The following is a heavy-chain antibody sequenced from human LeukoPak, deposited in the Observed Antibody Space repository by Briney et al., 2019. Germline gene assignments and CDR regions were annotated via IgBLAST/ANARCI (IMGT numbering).Heavy chain of an antibody. D-gene: IGHD3-3*01. CDR2: INPSGGST. J-gene: IGHJ4*02. V-gene: IGHV1-46*01. Sequence: ASVKVSCKASGGTFSSYAISWVRQAPGQGLEWMGIINPSGGSTSYAQKFQGRVTMTRDTSTSTVYMELSSLRSEDTAVYYCARAYDFPDYWGQGTLVTVSS. CDR1: GGTFSSYA. CDR3: ARAYDFPDY.